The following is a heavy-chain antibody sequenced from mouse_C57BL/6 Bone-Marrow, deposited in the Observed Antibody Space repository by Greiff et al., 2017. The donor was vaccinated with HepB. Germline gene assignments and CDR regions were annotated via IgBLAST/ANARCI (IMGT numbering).Heavy chain of an antibody. CDR3: ARHAQYYYGSPYYAMDY. CDR2: ISNGGGST. Sequence: EVQVVESGGGLVQPGGSLKLSCAASGFTFSDYYMYWVRQTPEKRLEWVAYISNGGGSTYYPDTVKGRFTISRDNAKNTLYLQMSRLKSEDTAMYYCARHAQYYYGSPYYAMDYWGQGTSVTVSS. CDR1: GFTFSDYY. D-gene: IGHD1-1*01. J-gene: IGHJ4*01. V-gene: IGHV5-12*01.